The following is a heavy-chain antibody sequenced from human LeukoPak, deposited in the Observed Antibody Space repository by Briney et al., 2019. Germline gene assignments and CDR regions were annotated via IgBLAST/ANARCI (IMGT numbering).Heavy chain of an antibody. D-gene: IGHD1-26*01. Sequence: GASEKVSCKASGYTFTSYDINWVRQATGQGLEWMGWMNPNSGNTGYAQKFQGRVTTTRNTSISTAYMELSSLRSEDTAVHYCARVGSYYSRMNYWGQGTLVTVSS. CDR1: GYTFTSYD. J-gene: IGHJ4*02. CDR3: ARVGSYYSRMNY. CDR2: MNPNSGNT. V-gene: IGHV1-8*01.